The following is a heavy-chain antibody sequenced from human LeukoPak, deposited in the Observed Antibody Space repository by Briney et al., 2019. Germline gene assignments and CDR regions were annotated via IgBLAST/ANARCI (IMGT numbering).Heavy chain of an antibody. J-gene: IGHJ4*02. V-gene: IGHV4-61*02. D-gene: IGHD5-24*01. Sequence: SQTLSLTCTVSGGSISSGSYYWSWIRQPAGKGLEWIGRIYTSGSTNYNPSLKSRVTISVDTSKNQFSLKLSSVTAADTAVYYCARRRWLQFNFDYWGQGTLVTVSS. CDR3: ARRRWLQFNFDY. CDR1: GGSISSGSYY. CDR2: IYTSGST.